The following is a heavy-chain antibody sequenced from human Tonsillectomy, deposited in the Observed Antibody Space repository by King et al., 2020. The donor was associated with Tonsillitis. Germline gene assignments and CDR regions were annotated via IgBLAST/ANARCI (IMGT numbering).Heavy chain of an antibody. Sequence: VQLVESGGGLVQPGGSLTLSCSASGYTFSSYSMHWVRQAPGKGLEYVAHISRAGGSIYYADSVKGRFTISRDNSKDTLYFQMSSLRPEDTAVYYCVKGDCGTTSCYYDYYALDVWGQGTTVTVSS. J-gene: IGHJ6*02. CDR1: GYTFSSYS. CDR3: VKGDCGTTSCYYDYYALDV. CDR2: ISRAGGSI. D-gene: IGHD2-2*01. V-gene: IGHV3-64D*06.